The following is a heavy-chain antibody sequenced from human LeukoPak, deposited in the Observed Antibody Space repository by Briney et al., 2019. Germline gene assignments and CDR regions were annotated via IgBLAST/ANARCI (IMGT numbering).Heavy chain of an antibody. CDR1: GGSISSYY. D-gene: IGHD3-10*01. CDR2: IYYSGST. CDR3: ARQAYYYGSGSYYLRFDP. J-gene: IGHJ5*02. V-gene: IGHV4-59*08. Sequence: PSETLSLTCTVSGGSISSYYWSWIRQPPGKGLEWIGYIYYSGSTNYNPSLKSRVTISVDTSKNQFSLKPSSVTGADTAVYYCARQAYYYGSGSYYLRFDPWGQGTLVTVSS.